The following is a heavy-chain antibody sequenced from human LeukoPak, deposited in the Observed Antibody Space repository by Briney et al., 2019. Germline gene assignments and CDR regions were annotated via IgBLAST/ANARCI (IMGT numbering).Heavy chain of an antibody. J-gene: IGHJ4*02. D-gene: IGHD4/OR15-4a*01. CDR3: ARDPDYGDPY. CDR1: ESTLNRHF. CDR2: ISSSGTHR. V-gene: IGHV3-21*04. Sequence: GGSLRLSCVASESTLNRHFMNWVRQAPGKGLEWVSSISSSGTHRNYADSVKGRFTISSDIAQKSVYLQMDSLRAEDTASYYCARDPDYGDPYWGQGTAVTVSS.